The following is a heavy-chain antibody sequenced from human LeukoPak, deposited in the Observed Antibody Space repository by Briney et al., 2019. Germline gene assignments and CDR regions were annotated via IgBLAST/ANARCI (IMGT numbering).Heavy chain of an antibody. Sequence: GGSLRLSCAASGFTFSSYAMSWVRQAPGKGLERVSAISGSGGSTYYADSVKGWFTISRDNSKNTLYLQMNSLRAEDTAVYYCAKGLVLRFLEWLSRQNDAFDIWGQGTMVTVSS. CDR3: AKGLVLRFLEWLSRQNDAFDI. V-gene: IGHV3-23*01. D-gene: IGHD3-3*01. J-gene: IGHJ3*02. CDR1: GFTFSSYA. CDR2: ISGSGGST.